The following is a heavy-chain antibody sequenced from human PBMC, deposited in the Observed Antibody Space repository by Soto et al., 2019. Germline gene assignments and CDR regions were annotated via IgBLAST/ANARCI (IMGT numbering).Heavy chain of an antibody. D-gene: IGHD2-15*01. CDR1: GFTFSTYW. V-gene: IGHV3-74*01. J-gene: IGHJ4*02. CDR3: ARDHGYCSCGSCYVACY. CDR2: ITRDGSNT. Sequence: EVQLVESGGGLVQPGGSLGLSCAASGFTFSTYWMHWVRQAPGKGLVWVSRITRDGSNTDYTDSVRGRFSISRDNAKNTLYLQLNSLRADDTAVYYWARDHGYCSCGSCYVACYWGQGTLATVSS.